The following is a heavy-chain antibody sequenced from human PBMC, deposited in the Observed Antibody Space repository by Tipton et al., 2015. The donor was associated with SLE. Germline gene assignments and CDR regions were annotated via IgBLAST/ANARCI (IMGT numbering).Heavy chain of an antibody. CDR3: AEYHDFDWLYPYVGGMDV. CDR2: IRYDGSNK. Sequence: SLRLSCAASGFTFSSYGMHWVRQAPGKGLEWVAFIRYDGSNKYYADSVKGRFTISRDNSKNTLYLQMNSLRAEDTAVYYCAEYHDFDWLYPYVGGMDVWGQGTTVTVSS. V-gene: IGHV3-30*02. J-gene: IGHJ6*02. CDR1: GFTFSSYG. D-gene: IGHD3-9*01.